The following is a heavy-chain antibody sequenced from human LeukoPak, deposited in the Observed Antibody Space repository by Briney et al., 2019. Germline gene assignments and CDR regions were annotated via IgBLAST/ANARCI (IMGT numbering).Heavy chain of an antibody. V-gene: IGHV3-9*01. CDR3: AKDASYCYDSSGYYDY. CDR2: ISWNSGSI. J-gene: IGHJ4*02. CDR1: GFTFDDYA. D-gene: IGHD3-22*01. Sequence: GRSLRLSCAASGFTFDDYAMHWVRQAPGKGLEWVSGISWNSGSIGYADSVKGRFTISRDNAKNSLYLQMNSLSAEDTALYYCAKDASYCYDSSGYYDYWGQGTLVTVSS.